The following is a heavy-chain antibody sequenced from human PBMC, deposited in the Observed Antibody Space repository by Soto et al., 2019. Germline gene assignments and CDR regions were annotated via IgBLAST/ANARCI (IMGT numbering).Heavy chain of an antibody. V-gene: IGHV4-61*01. D-gene: IGHD5-12*01. CDR3: ARAPDIVAFWYFDY. J-gene: IGHJ4*02. Sequence: SETLSLTCTVSGGSVSSGSYYWSWIRQPPGQGLEWIGYIYYSGSTNYNPSLKSRVTISVDTSKNQFSLKLSSVTAADTAVYYCARAPDIVAFWYFDYWGQGTLVTVSS. CDR1: GGSVSSGSYY. CDR2: IYYSGST.